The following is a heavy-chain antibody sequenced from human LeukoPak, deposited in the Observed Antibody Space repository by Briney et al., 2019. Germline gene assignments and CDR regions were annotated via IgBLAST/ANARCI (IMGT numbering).Heavy chain of an antibody. CDR2: ISHGGST. D-gene: IGHD3-16*02. CDR1: GGSFSGYF. J-gene: IGHJ4*02. CDR3: ATQPIWGSYRPFDY. V-gene: IGHV4-34*01. Sequence: SETLSLTCAVYGGSFSGYFWSWIRQAPGKGLEWIGEISHGGSTNYNPSLKSRVTISVDTSKNQISLRLSSVTAADTAVYYCATQPIWGSYRPFDYWGRGTLVTVSS.